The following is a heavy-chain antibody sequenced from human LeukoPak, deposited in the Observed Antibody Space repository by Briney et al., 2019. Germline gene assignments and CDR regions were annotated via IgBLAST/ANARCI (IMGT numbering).Heavy chain of an antibody. CDR2: INPNSGGT. V-gene: IGHV1-2*02. CDR1: GYSFIAYY. J-gene: IGHJ4*02. Sequence: ASVKVSCKASGYSFIAYYIHWVRQAPGQGLEWIGFINPNSGGTHYAQNFQGRVTVTRDTSISTVYLEMIRLRSDDTAVYYCARKGRIYGDYDYWGRGTLVTVSS. D-gene: IGHD4-17*01. CDR3: ARKGRIYGDYDY.